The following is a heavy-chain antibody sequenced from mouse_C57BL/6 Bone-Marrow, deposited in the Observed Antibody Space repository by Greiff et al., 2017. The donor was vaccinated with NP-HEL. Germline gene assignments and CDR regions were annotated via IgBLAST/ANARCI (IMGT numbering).Heavy chain of an antibody. J-gene: IGHJ4*01. D-gene: IGHD2-4*01. V-gene: IGHV7-3*01. CDR2: IRNKANGYTT. CDR3: ARSIYYDYADDPFYARDY. CDR1: GFTFTDYY. Sequence: EVMLVESGGGLVQPGGSLSLSCAASGFTFTDYYMSWVRQPPGKALEWLVFIRNKANGYTTEYSASVKGRFTISRDNSQSILYLQMNALRAEDSATYYCARSIYYDYADDPFYARDYWGQGTSVTVSS.